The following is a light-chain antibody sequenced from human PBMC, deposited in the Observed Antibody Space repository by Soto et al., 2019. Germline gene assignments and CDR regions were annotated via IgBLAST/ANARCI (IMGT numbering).Light chain of an antibody. CDR1: QSVLYSSNNKNY. Sequence: DIVMTQSPDSLAVSLGERATINCKSSQSVLYSSNNKNYLAWYQQKPEQPHKLLIYLASTRESGVPDRFSGSGSVTDYTLTISNLQTEDVAVYYCQQYYSTPYTFGQGTKLEIK. CDR3: QQYYSTPYT. J-gene: IGKJ2*01. V-gene: IGKV4-1*01. CDR2: LAS.